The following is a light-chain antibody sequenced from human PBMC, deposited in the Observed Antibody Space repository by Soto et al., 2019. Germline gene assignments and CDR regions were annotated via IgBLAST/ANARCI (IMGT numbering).Light chain of an antibody. J-gene: IGKJ1*01. CDR1: QSISSY. V-gene: IGKV1-5*01. CDR2: AAS. Sequence: DIQMTQSPSSLSASVGDRVTITCRASQSISSYLNWYQQKPGKAPKLLIYAASSLQSGVPSRFSGSASGTEFTPTISSLESDDFATYYCQQYNSYSPETFGQGTKVDIK. CDR3: QQYNSYSPET.